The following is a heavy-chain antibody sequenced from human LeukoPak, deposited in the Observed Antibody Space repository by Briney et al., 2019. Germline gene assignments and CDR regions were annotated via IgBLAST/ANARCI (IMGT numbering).Heavy chain of an antibody. CDR1: GGSISSGSYY. D-gene: IGHD3-3*01. CDR2: IYTSGST. J-gene: IGHJ5*02. CDR3: ARELRFLEWLSPNWFDP. Sequence: SQTLSLTCTVSGGSISSGSYYWSWIRQPAGKGLEWIGRIYTSGSTNYNPSLKSRVTISVDTSKNQFSLKLSPVTAADTAVYYCARELRFLEWLSPNWFDPWGQGTLVTVSS. V-gene: IGHV4-61*02.